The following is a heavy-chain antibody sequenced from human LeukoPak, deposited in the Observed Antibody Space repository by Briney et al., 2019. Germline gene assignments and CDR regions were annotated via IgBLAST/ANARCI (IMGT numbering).Heavy chain of an antibody. D-gene: IGHD6-19*01. CDR3: ASTGPPPYISGWSSATAYYFES. Sequence: GGSLRLSCAASGFTFSSYAMSWVRQAPGKGLEWVSAISGSGGSTYYADSVKGRFTISRDNSKNTLYLQMNSLRAEDMAVYYCASTGPPPYISGWSSATAYYFESWGQGTLVTVSS. J-gene: IGHJ4*02. CDR1: GFTFSSYA. V-gene: IGHV3-23*01. CDR2: ISGSGGST.